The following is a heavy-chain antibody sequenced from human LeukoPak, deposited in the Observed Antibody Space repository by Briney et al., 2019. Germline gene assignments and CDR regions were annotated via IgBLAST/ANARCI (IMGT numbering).Heavy chain of an antibody. CDR3: VAEMTASAAFDI. V-gene: IGHV4-39*01. Sequence: PSETLSLTCTVSGDSITSSSHYWGWIRQPPGKRLEWIGSLHHTGRNYSNAALKSRVVISMDTAKSQFSLRLNSMTASDSAVHYCVAEMTASAAFDIWGQGTMVAVSS. CDR2: LHHTGRN. J-gene: IGHJ3*02. CDR1: GDSITSSSHY. D-gene: IGHD2-21*02.